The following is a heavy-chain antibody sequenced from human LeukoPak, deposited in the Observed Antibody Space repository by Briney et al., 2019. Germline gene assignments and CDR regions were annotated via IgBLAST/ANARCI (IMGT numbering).Heavy chain of an antibody. Sequence: SETLSLTCTVSGGSISSYYWSWIRQPPGKGLEWIGYIYYSGSTNYNPSLKSRVTISVDTSKNQFSLKLSSVTAADTAVYYCARAVGATTVDYWGQGTPVTVSS. CDR3: ARAVGATTVDY. V-gene: IGHV4-59*01. D-gene: IGHD1-26*01. CDR2: IYYSGST. CDR1: GGSISSYY. J-gene: IGHJ4*02.